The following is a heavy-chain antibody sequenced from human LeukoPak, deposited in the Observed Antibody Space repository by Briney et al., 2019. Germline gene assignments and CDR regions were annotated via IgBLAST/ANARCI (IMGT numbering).Heavy chain of an antibody. D-gene: IGHD6-13*01. CDR3: AREYSSSWYGRYAFDI. Sequence: GASVKVSCKASGYTFTSYDINWVRQATGQGLEWMGWMNPNSGNTGYAQKFQGRVTMTRNTSISTAYMELSSLRSEDTAVYYCAREYSSSWYGRYAFDIWGQGTMVTVSS. CDR1: GYTFTSYD. V-gene: IGHV1-8*01. J-gene: IGHJ3*02. CDR2: MNPNSGNT.